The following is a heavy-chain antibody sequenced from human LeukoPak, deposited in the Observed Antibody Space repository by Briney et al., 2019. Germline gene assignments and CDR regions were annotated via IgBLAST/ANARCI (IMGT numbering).Heavy chain of an antibody. V-gene: IGHV1-8*01. CDR3: ARGSFTDPFDY. CDR1: GYTFTNYD. CDR2: MNPNSGNT. D-gene: IGHD2/OR15-2a*01. J-gene: IGHJ4*02. Sequence: GASVKVSCKASGYTFTNYDINWVRQATGQGLEWMGWMNPNSGNTGYAQKFQGRVTITRNTSISTAYMELSSLRSEDTAVYYCARGSFTDPFDYWGQGTLVTVSS.